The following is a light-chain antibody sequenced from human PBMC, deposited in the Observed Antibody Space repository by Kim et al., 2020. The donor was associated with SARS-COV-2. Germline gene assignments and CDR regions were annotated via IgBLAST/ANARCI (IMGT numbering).Light chain of an antibody. V-gene: IGLV3-21*04. J-gene: IGLJ2*01. CDR1: NIGPRG. Sequence: SYELTQPPSLSVAPGTTASITCGGDNIGPRGVHWYQQRPGQAPLLVISDDSDWPSGIPERFSGSKSGSSATLTISRVEAADEADYYCQVWDSSTTHVIFGGGTQLTVL. CDR2: DDS. CDR3: QVWDSSTTHVI.